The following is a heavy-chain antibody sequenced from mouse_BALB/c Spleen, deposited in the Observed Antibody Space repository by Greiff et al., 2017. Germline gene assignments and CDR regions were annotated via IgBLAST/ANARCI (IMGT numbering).Heavy chain of an antibody. Sequence: EVQRVESGGGLVKPGGSLKLSCAASGFTFSSYAMSWVRQSPEKRLEWVAEISSGGSYTYYPDTVTGRFTISRDNAKNTLYLEMSSLRSEDTAMYYCARDYYGSGMDYWGQGTSVTVSS. J-gene: IGHJ4*01. D-gene: IGHD1-1*01. CDR1: GFTFSSYA. V-gene: IGHV5-9-4*01. CDR3: ARDYYGSGMDY. CDR2: ISSGGSYT.